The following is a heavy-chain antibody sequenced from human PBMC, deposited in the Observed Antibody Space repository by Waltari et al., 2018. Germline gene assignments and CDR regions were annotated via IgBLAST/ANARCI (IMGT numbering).Heavy chain of an antibody. Sequence: EVQLVESGGGLVQPGGSLRLSCAASGFTFSSYSMNWVRQAPGKGLEWVSYISSSSSTIYYADSVKGRFTISRDNAKNSLYLQMNSLRAEDTAVYYCARLTTRKENWFDPWGQGTLVTVSS. J-gene: IGHJ5*02. CDR2: ISSSSSTI. CDR3: ARLTTRKENWFDP. D-gene: IGHD1-1*01. CDR1: GFTFSSYS. V-gene: IGHV3-48*04.